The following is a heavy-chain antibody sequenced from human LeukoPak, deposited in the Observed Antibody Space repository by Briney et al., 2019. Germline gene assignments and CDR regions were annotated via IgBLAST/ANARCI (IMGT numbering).Heavy chain of an antibody. CDR1: GFTFSSYW. CDR3: ARDQQNYYDSSGYYT. J-gene: IGHJ5*02. V-gene: IGHV3-7*01. Sequence: GGSLRLSCAASGFTFSSYWMSWVRQAPGKGLEWMANIKQDGSEKYYVDSVKGRFTISRDNAKNSLYLQMNSLRAEDTAVYYCARDQQNYYDSSGYYTWGQGTLVTVSS. D-gene: IGHD3-22*01. CDR2: IKQDGSEK.